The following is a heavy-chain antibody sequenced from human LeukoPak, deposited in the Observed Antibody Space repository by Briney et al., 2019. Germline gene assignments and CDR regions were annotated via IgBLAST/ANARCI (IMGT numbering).Heavy chain of an antibody. D-gene: IGHD2-2*01. Sequence: GGSLRLSCSASGFTFSNSALHWVRQAPGKGLEWVSAISGSGGSTYYADSVKGRFTISRDNSKNTLYLQMNSLRAEDTAVYYCAKGGIVVVPAAILPNWFDPWGQGTLVTVSS. CDR2: ISGSGGST. CDR1: GFTFSNSA. CDR3: AKGGIVVVPAAILPNWFDP. J-gene: IGHJ5*02. V-gene: IGHV3-23*01.